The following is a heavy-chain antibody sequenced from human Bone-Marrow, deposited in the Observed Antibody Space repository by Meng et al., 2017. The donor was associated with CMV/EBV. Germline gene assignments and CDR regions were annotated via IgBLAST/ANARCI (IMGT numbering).Heavy chain of an antibody. Sequence: SETLSLTCTVSGGSVSRGGFYWSWIRQPPGKGLEWIGYIYYSGSTNYNPSLKSRVTISVDTSKNQFSLKLSSVTAADTAVYYCARDSLRLQLDYWAQGTLVTVSS. CDR1: GGSVSRGGFY. V-gene: IGHV4-61*08. D-gene: IGHD4-11*01. CDR3: ARDSLRLQLDY. CDR2: IYYSGST. J-gene: IGHJ4*02.